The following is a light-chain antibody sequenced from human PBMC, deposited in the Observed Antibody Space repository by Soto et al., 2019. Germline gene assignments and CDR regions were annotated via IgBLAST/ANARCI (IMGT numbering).Light chain of an antibody. CDR3: QQYDSSPLT. CDR2: GAS. CDR1: QSVSSSY. Sequence: EIVLTQSPGTRSLSPGERATLSCRASQSVSSSYLAWYQQKPGQAPRLLIYGASSRATGIPDRFSGSGYGTDFTLTISRLEPQDFAVYYCQQYDSSPLTFGGGTKEEIQ. J-gene: IGKJ4*01. V-gene: IGKV3-20*01.